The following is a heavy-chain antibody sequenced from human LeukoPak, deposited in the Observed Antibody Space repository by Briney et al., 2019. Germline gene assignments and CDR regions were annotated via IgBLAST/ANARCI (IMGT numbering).Heavy chain of an antibody. D-gene: IGHD1-1*01. CDR2: INHSGDT. J-gene: IGHJ4*03. Sequence: SETLSLTCAVSGGSFSCYYRSWIRQSPGRGLEWIGEINHSGDTNYNSSVKSRVTISVDTSKNQFSLKVRSLTAADTAVYYCARGPTISETGYFDYWGQGTLVTVSS. CDR1: GGSFSCYY. CDR3: ARGPTISETGYFDY. V-gene: IGHV4-34*01.